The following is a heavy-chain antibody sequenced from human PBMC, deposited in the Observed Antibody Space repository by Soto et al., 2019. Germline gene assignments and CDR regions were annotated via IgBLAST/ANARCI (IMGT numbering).Heavy chain of an antibody. J-gene: IGHJ6*02. CDR1: GYTFTSYD. V-gene: IGHV1-8*01. D-gene: IGHD3-9*01. CDR2: MNPNSGNT. Sequence: ASVKVSCKASGYTFTSYDINWARQATGQGLEWMGWMNPNSGNTGYAQKFQGRVTMTRNTSISTAYMELSSLRSEDTAVYYCASSDISLLRYFDWSGSYGMDVWGQGTTVTVSS. CDR3: ASSDISLLRYFDWSGSYGMDV.